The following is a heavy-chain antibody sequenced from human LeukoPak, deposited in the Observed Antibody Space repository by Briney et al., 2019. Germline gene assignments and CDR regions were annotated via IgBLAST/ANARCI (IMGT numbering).Heavy chain of an antibody. CDR2: ISAYNGNK. J-gene: IGHJ4*02. V-gene: IGHV1-18*01. CDR1: GYTFTYYA. Sequence: SVTVSCKASGYTFTYYAISWVRQAPGHGLEWMGWISAYNGNKNYAQKLQGRVTMTTYTSTRTAYMELRSLRSDDTAMYYCARDHAPSPAARLDYWGQGTLVTASS. D-gene: IGHD6-6*01. CDR3: ARDHAPSPAARLDY.